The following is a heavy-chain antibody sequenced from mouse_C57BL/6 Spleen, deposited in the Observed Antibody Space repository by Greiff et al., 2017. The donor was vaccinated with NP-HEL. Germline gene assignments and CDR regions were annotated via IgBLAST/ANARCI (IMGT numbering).Heavy chain of an antibody. D-gene: IGHD1-1*01. J-gene: IGHJ1*03. CDR2: ISSGSSTI. CDR1: GFTFSDYG. Sequence: EVQRVESGGGLVKPGGSLKLSCAASGFTFSDYGMHWVRQAPEKGLEWVAYISSGSSTIYYADTVKGRFTISRDNAKNTLFLQMTSLRSEDTAMYYCARKAIYYGSSYWYFDVWGTGTTVTVSS. CDR3: ARKAIYYGSSYWYFDV. V-gene: IGHV5-17*01.